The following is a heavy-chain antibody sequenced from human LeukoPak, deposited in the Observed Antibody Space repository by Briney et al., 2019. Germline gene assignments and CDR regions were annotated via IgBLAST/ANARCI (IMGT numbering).Heavy chain of an antibody. J-gene: IGHJ5*02. D-gene: IGHD2-2*01. V-gene: IGHV3-23*01. CDR3: AKDEVEPAAPNWFDP. CDR2: ISGSGGST. Sequence: GGSLRLSCAASGFTFSSYAMSWVRQAPGKGLEWVAAISGSGGSTYYADSVKGRFTISRDNSKNTLYLQLNSLRAEDTAVYYCAKDEVEPAAPNWFDPWGQGTLVTVSS. CDR1: GFTFSSYA.